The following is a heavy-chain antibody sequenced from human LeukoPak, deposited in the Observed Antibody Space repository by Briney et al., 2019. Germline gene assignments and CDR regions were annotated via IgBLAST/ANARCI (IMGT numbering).Heavy chain of an antibody. D-gene: IGHD2-2*01. CDR2: IYYSGST. CDR3: ARGQSDIVVVPAAVVWFDP. Sequence: SETLSLTCTVSGGSISSYYWSWIRQPPGRGLEWIGYIYYSGSTNYNPSLKSRVTISVDTSKNQFSLKLSSVTAADTAVYYCARGQSDIVVVPAAVVWFDPWGQGTVITVSS. J-gene: IGHJ5*02. CDR1: GGSISSYY. V-gene: IGHV4-59*01.